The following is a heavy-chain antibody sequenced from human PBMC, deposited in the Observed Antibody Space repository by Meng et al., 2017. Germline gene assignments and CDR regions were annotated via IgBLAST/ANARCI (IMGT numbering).Heavy chain of an antibody. V-gene: IGHV3-48*03. CDR1: GFPFSSYE. CDR2: ISSSGSTI. CDR3: ARDSVTMVRGVITSYYYYGMDV. D-gene: IGHD3-10*01. J-gene: IGHJ6*02. Sequence: GGSLRLSCAASGFPFSSYEMNWFRQAPGKGLEWVSYISSSGSTIYYADSVKGRFTISRDNAKNSLYLQMNSLRDEDTAVYYCARDSVTMVRGVITSYYYYGMDVWGQGTTVTVSS.